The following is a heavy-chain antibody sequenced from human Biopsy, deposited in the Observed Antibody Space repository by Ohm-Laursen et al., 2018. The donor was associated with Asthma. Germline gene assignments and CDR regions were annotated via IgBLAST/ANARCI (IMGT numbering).Heavy chain of an antibody. J-gene: IGHJ1*01. CDR1: GFILSNYD. CDR2: LSYNGNNK. CDR3: ARTFHFWSPYHAEHYQL. V-gene: IGHV3-30*03. Sequence: SLRLSCTASGFILSNYDMHWVRQAPGKGLEWVAVLSYNGNNKYYADSVRGRFTISRDNSENTLYLQMNSLRVEDTAVYYCARTFHFWSPYHAEHYQLWGQGTLVTVPS. D-gene: IGHD3-3*02.